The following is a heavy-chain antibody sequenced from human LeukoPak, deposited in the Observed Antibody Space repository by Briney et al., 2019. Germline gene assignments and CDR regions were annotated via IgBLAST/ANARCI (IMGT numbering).Heavy chain of an antibody. D-gene: IGHD2-2*01. CDR2: ISRSGSV. Sequence: SETLSLTCTVSGYSISSGYYWGWIRQPPGKGLDWIGSISRSGSVYYNPSLKSRVTISVDTSKNQFSLKLSSVTAADTAVYYCAREVGYCSSSSCYPWFDPWGQGSLVTVSS. CDR3: AREVGYCSSSSCYPWFDP. J-gene: IGHJ5*02. CDR1: GYSISSGYY. V-gene: IGHV4-38-2*02.